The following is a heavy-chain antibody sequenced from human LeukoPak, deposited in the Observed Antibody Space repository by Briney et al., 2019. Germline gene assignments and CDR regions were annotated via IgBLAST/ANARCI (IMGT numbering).Heavy chain of an antibody. V-gene: IGHV3-30*18. CDR2: ISYVGSNK. D-gene: IGHD5-18*01. J-gene: IGHJ4*02. CDR3: AKGGYSYGFGLIDY. CDR1: GFTFSSYG. Sequence: GRSLRLSCAASGFTFSSYGMHWVRQAPGKGLEWVAVISYVGSNKYYADSVKGRFTISRDNSKNTLYVQMNSLRAEDTAVYYCAKGGYSYGFGLIDYWGQGTLVTVSS.